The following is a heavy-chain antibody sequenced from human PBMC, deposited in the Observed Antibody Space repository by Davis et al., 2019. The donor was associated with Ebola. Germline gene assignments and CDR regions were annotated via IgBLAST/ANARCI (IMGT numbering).Heavy chain of an antibody. J-gene: IGHJ6*03. V-gene: IGHV2-26*01. CDR3: ARIRDTGGWWARDYYFYYMDV. D-gene: IGHD2-8*02. CDR2: IFWNDEE. Sequence: SGPTLVKPTETLTLTCTVSGFSLSNARMGVSWIRQPPGKALEWLTHIFWNDEEFYSTSLKSRLRISKDTSKSQVVLTMTNMDPADTATYFCARIRDTGGWWARDYYFYYMDVWGKGTTVTVSS. CDR1: GFSLSNARMG.